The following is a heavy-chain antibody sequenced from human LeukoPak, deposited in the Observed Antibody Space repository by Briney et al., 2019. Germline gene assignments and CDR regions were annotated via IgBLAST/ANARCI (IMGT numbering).Heavy chain of an antibody. CDR2: INTDGSST. CDR1: GFTFSSYW. CDR3: AREFTYYDFWSGYYTGGNWFDP. D-gene: IGHD3-3*01. V-gene: IGHV3-74*01. J-gene: IGHJ5*02. Sequence: PGGSLRLSCAASGFTFSSYWMHWVRQAPGKGLVWVSRINTDGSSTSYADSVKGRFTISRDNAKNTLYLQMNSLRAEDTAVYYCAREFTYYDFWSGYYTGGNWFDPWGQGTLVTVSS.